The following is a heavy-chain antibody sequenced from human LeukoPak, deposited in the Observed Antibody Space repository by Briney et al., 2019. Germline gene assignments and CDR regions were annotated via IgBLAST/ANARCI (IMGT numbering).Heavy chain of an antibody. J-gene: IGHJ4*02. CDR3: ARDGGYCGGDCYFY. CDR1: GSSISNYY. V-gene: IGHV4-59*01. D-gene: IGHD2-21*02. CDR2: IYYSGST. Sequence: SETLSLTCTASGSSISNYYWSWIRQPPGKGLEWIGYIYYSGSTNYNPSLKSRVTISVDTSKNQFSLRLSSVTAADTAVYYCARDGGYCGGDCYFYWGQGTLVTVSS.